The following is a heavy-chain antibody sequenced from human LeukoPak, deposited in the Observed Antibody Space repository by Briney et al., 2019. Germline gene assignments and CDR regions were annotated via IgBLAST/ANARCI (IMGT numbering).Heavy chain of an antibody. CDR2: ISSSSSYI. Sequence: GGSLRLSCAASGFTFSSYSMNWVRQAPGKGLEWVSSISSSSSYIYYADSVKGRFTISRDNAKNSLYLQMNSLRAEDTAVYYCARDRVAAAGTPLDSWGQGTLVTVSS. CDR1: GFTFSSYS. J-gene: IGHJ4*02. V-gene: IGHV3-21*01. D-gene: IGHD6-13*01. CDR3: ARDRVAAAGTPLDS.